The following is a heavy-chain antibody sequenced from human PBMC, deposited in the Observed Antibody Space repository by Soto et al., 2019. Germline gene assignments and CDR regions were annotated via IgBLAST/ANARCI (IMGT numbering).Heavy chain of an antibody. CDR1: GFSFSNYW. J-gene: IGHJ4*02. CDR2: VKHDGSEK. V-gene: IGHV3-7*05. D-gene: IGHD2-15*01. Sequence: EVQLVESGGGLVQPGGSLRLSCAASGFSFSNYWMNWVRQAPGKGLEWVANVKHDGSEKKYVDSVKGRFTISRDNAKSSLHLQMNSLRAEDTAVYYCVRGDFVVVKPTTYLFDYWGQGTLVTVSS. CDR3: VRGDFVVVKPTTYLFDY.